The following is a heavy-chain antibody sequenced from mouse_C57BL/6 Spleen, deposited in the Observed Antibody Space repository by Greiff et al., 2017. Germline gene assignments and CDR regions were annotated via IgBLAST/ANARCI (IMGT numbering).Heavy chain of an antibody. CDR1: GYTFTSYW. CDR2: IDPSDSYT. D-gene: IGHD2-4*01. J-gene: IGHJ3*01. Sequence: VQLQQPGAELVMPGASVKLSCKASGYTFTSYWMHWVKQRPGHGLEWIGEIDPSDSYTTYNQKFKGKSLVPVDKSSSTAYMQLSSLTSEDSAVYYCARSYDYDAWFAYWGQGTLVTVSA. CDR3: ARSYDYDAWFAY. V-gene: IGHV1-69*01.